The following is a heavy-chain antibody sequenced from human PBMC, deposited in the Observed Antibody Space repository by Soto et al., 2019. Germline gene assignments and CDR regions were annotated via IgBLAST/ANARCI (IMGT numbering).Heavy chain of an antibody. CDR2: ISAYNGNT. J-gene: IGHJ6*02. D-gene: IGHD3-3*01. CDR1: GYTLTSYG. Sequence: ASVKVSCKASGYTLTSYGISWVRQAPGQGLEWMGWISAYNGNTNYAQKLQGRVTMTTDTSTSTAYMELRSLRSDDTAVYYCARIITIFGVAQSPNYGMDVWGQGTTVTVSS. CDR3: ARIITIFGVAQSPNYGMDV. V-gene: IGHV1-18*04.